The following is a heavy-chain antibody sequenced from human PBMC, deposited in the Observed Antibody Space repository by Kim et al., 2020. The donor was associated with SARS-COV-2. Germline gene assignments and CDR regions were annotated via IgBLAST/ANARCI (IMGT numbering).Heavy chain of an antibody. CDR3: ARTSGSYYPTFDY. V-gene: IGHV1-3*01. J-gene: IGHJ4*02. Sequence: SQKFQCRVTITRDTSASTAYMELSSLRSEDTAVYYCARTSGSYYPTFDYWGQGTLVTVSS. D-gene: IGHD1-26*01.